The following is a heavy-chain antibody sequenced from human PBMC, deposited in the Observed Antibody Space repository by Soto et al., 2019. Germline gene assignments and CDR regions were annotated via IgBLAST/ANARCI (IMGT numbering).Heavy chain of an antibody. V-gene: IGHV3-11*01. CDR1: GFTFSDYY. D-gene: IGHD5-12*01. CDR2: ISNSGSTK. J-gene: IGHJ4*02. Sequence: QVPLVESGGGLVNPGGSLRLSCAASGFTFSDYYMSWLRQAPGTGLEWVAYISNSGSTKYYSDSVKGRFTISRDNAKNSLFLQMNSLGADDTAVYYCARESRIVATPQGYWGQGNLVNVSS. CDR3: ARESRIVATPQGY.